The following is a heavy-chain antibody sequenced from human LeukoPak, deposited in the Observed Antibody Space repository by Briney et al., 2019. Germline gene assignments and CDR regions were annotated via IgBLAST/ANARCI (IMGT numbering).Heavy chain of an antibody. CDR1: GFTFSSHW. CDR2: IKEDGSEK. Sequence: GGSLRLSCAASGFTFSSHWMNWVRQAPGKGLEWVANIKEDGSEKYYVDSVKGRFTISRDNAKNSLYLQMNSLRAEDTAVYYCARDPLKRAFDIWGQGTMVTVSS. J-gene: IGHJ3*02. V-gene: IGHV3-7*01. CDR3: ARDPLKRAFDI.